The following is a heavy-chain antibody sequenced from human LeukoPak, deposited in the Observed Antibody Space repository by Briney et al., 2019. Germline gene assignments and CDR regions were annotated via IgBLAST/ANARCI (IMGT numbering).Heavy chain of an antibody. V-gene: IGHV3-23*01. CDR1: GFTFSNFL. CDR2: ISGSGGDT. CDR3: AKGHYYGSGSLDY. D-gene: IGHD3-10*01. J-gene: IGHJ4*02. Sequence: GGSLRLSCAASGFTFSNFLMTWVRQAPGKGPEWVSAISGSGGDTYYADSVKGRFTISRDNSKSTLCLQMNSLRAEDTAVYYCAKGHYYGSGSLDYWGQGTLVTVSS.